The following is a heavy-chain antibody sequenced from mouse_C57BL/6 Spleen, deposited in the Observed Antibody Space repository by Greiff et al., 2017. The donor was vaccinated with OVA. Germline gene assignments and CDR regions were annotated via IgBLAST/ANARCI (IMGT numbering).Heavy chain of an antibody. V-gene: IGHV5-6*01. Sequence: VQLQQSGGDLVKPGGSLKLSCAASGFTFSSYGMSWVRQTPDKRLEWVATISSGGSYTYYPDSVKGRFTISRDNAKNTLYLQMSSLKSEDTAMYYCARGDDDGDYWGQGTTLTVSS. CDR2: ISSGGSYT. J-gene: IGHJ2*01. D-gene: IGHD2-12*01. CDR3: ARGDDDGDY. CDR1: GFTFSSYG.